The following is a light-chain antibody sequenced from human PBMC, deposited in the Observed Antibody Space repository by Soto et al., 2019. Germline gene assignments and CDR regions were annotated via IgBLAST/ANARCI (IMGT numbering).Light chain of an antibody. CDR1: SSDVGNYNL. CDR3: AAWDDNVYV. V-gene: IGLV2-23*01. CDR2: EGS. J-gene: IGLJ1*01. Sequence: QSVLTQPASVSGSPGQSITISCTGTSSDVGNYNLVSWYQQHPGKAPKLMIYEGSKRPSGVSNRFSGSKSGNTASLTISILQAEDEADYYCAAWDDNVYVFGTGTKVTVL.